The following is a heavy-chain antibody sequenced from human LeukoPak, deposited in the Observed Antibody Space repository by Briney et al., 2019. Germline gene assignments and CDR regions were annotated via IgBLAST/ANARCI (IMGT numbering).Heavy chain of an antibody. CDR3: ASEHIVVVPAAISIWFDP. J-gene: IGHJ5*02. Sequence: SETLSLTCAVYGGSFSGYYWSWIRQPPGKGLEWIGEINHSGSTNYNPSLKSRVTISVDTSKNQFSLKLSSVTAADTAVYYCASEHIVVVPAAISIWFDPWGQGTLVTVSS. D-gene: IGHD2-2*01. V-gene: IGHV4-34*01. CDR2: INHSGST. CDR1: GGSFSGYY.